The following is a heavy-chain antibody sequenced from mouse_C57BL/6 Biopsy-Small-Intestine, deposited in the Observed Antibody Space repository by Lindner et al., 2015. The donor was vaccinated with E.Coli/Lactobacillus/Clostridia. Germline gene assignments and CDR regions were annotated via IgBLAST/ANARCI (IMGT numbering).Heavy chain of an antibody. J-gene: IGHJ2*01. V-gene: IGHV1S55*01. Sequence: SVKVSCKASGFTFTGYHIHWVRQAPGQGPEWMGWINANSGDTDYAQKFQGRVTMTRGTSISTFYMDLRWLKSDDTAMYYCASRFGPELLTVFDYWGQGTLITVSS. CDR3: ASRFGPELLTVFDY. CDR1: GFTFTGYH. CDR2: INANSGDT. D-gene: IGHD1-1*01.